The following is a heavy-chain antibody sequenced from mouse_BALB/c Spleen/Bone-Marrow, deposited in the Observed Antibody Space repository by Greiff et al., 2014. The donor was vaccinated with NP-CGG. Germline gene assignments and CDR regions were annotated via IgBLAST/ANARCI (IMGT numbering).Heavy chain of an antibody. J-gene: IGHJ4*01. CDR3: ASPYGYEDYSAMDY. V-gene: IGHV1-7*01. D-gene: IGHD1-2*01. CDR2: INPSTGYT. Sequence: VQLQQSGAELAKPGASVKMSCKASGYTFTSYWMHWVKQRPGQVLDWIGYINPSTGYTEYNLKFKDKATLTADKSSSTAYIQLSSLTSEDSAVYYCASPYGYEDYSAMDYWGQGTSVTVSS. CDR1: GYTFTSYW.